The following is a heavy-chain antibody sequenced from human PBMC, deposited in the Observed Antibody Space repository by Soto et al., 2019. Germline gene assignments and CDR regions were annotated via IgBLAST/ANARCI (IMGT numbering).Heavy chain of an antibody. CDR2: IKGDGSEK. J-gene: IGHJ4*02. CDR1: GFTLSSYW. CDR3: ASSLL. Sequence: EVQMVESGGGLVQPGGSLRLSCAASGFTLSSYWMYWVRQAPGKGLEWVANIKGDGSEKNYVDSVKGRFTISRDNAKNSLYLQMNSMRVEDTAVYYCASSLLRGQGTLVTVSS. V-gene: IGHV3-7*01.